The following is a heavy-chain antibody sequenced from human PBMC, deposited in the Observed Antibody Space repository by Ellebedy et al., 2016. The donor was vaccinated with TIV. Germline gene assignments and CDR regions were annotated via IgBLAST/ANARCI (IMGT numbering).Heavy chain of an antibody. Sequence: GESLKISCTASGFTFSSYVMNWVRQAPGKGLEWLSYISRDGGATYYADSVRGRFTISRDNVKNSMFLQMNSLRDDDTAVYSCARDQHFAFDVWGRGTLVTVSS. J-gene: IGHJ2*01. CDR2: ISRDGGAT. V-gene: IGHV3-48*02. CDR1: GFTFSSYV. D-gene: IGHD2/OR15-2a*01. CDR3: ARDQHFAFDV.